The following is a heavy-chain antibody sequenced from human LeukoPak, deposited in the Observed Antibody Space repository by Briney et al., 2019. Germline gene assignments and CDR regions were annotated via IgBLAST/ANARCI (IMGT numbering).Heavy chain of an antibody. CDR1: GYTFTSYG. CDR2: ISAYNGNT. CDR3: ASAYYDSSESWFDP. J-gene: IGHJ5*02. Sequence: ASVKVSCKASGYTFTSYGISWVRQAPGQGLEWMGWISAYNGNTNYAQKLQGRVTMTIDTSTSTAYMELRSLRSDDTAVYYCASAYYDSSESWFDPWGQGTLVTVSS. D-gene: IGHD3-22*01. V-gene: IGHV1-18*01.